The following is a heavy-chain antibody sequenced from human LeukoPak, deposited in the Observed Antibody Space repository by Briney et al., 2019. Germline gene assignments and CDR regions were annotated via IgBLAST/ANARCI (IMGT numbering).Heavy chain of an antibody. CDR2: ISGSGGST. D-gene: IGHD2-15*01. J-gene: IGHJ5*02. V-gene: IGHV3-23*01. Sequence: GGSLRLSCAASGFTVSSNEMSWVRQAPGKGLEWVSSISGSGGSTYYADSVKGRFTISRDNSKNTLYLQMNSLRAEDTAVYYCAKDAFVGSGGSFLRPWGQGTLVTVSS. CDR3: AKDAFVGSGGSFLRP. CDR1: GFTVSSNE.